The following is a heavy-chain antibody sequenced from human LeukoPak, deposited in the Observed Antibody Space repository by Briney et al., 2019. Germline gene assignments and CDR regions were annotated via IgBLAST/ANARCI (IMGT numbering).Heavy chain of an antibody. CDR3: GRXGDXAMLKGRCFDP. V-gene: IGHV4-34*01. CDR1: GGSFSGYY. J-gene: IGHJ5*02. Sequence: SETLSLTCAVSGGSFSGYYWSWIRQPPGKGLEWIGEINHSGSTNYNPSLKSRVTISVDSSNNQFSLKLSSVTAADTAVHYCGRXGDXAMLKGRCFDPWGQGTLVTVSS. D-gene: IGHD5-18*01. CDR2: INHSGST.